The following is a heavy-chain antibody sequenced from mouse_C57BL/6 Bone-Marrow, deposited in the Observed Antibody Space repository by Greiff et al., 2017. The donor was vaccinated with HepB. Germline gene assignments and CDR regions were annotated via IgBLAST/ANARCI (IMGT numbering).Heavy chain of an antibody. D-gene: IGHD3-3*01. J-gene: IGHJ4*01. Sequence: QVQLQQPGAELVRPGSSVKLSCKASGYTFTSYWMHWVKQRPIQGLEWIGNIDPSDSETHYNQKFKDKATLTVDKSSSTAYMQLSSLTSEASAVYYCARSRRYAMDYWGQGTSVTVSS. V-gene: IGHV1-52*01. CDR2: IDPSDSET. CDR3: ARSRRYAMDY. CDR1: GYTFTSYW.